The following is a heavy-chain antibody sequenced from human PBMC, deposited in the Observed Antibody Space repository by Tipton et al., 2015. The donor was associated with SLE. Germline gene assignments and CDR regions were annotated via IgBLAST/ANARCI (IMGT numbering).Heavy chain of an antibody. CDR1: GGSISSYY. V-gene: IGHV4-59*01. CDR2: IYYSGST. J-gene: IGHJ2*01. CDR3: ARGSRYYDSGCYHWYLDL. Sequence: TLSLTCTVSGGSISSYYWSWIRQPPGKGLEWIGYIYYSGSTNYNPSLKSRITISVDTSKNQFSLKLSSVTAADTAVYYCARGSRYYDSGCYHWYLDLWGRGALVTVSS. D-gene: IGHD3-22*01.